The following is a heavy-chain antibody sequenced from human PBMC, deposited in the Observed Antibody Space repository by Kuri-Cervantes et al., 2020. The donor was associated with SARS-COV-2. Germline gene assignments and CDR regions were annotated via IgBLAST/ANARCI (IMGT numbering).Heavy chain of an antibody. CDR1: GYTFTHYG. J-gene: IGHJ4*02. Sequence: ASVKVSCKTSGYTFTHYGINWVRPAPGQGLEWMGWISVYSGRSNVAQRFHGRVTLTTDTSASTAYMELGGLGLDDTAVYYCARDADDSSWNYWGPGSLVTVSS. CDR2: ISVYSGRS. V-gene: IGHV1-18*04. CDR3: ARDADDSSWNY. D-gene: IGHD6-13*01.